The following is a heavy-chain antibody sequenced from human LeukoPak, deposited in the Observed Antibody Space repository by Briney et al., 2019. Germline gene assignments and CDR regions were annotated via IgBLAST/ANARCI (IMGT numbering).Heavy chain of an antibody. V-gene: IGHV4-59*01. D-gene: IGHD4/OR15-4a*01. CDR2: IYYSGST. Sequence: SETLSLTCTVSGGSISNNYWSWIRQPPGKGLEWIGYIYYSGSTYYNPSLKSRVTISVDTSKNQFSLKLSSVTAADTAVYYCAKGPYLTFDYWGQGTLVTVSS. J-gene: IGHJ4*02. CDR1: GGSISNNY. CDR3: AKGPYLTFDY.